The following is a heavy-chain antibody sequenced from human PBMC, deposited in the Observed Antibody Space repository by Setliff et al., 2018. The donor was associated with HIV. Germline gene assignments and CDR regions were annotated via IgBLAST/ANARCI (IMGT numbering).Heavy chain of an antibody. CDR1: GGSIGGFY. D-gene: IGHD6-13*01. CDR2: LGIGTDT. CDR3: ARANPPSSSSYFDY. J-gene: IGHJ4*02. V-gene: IGHV3-53*01. Sequence: ETLSLTCTVSGGSIGGFYWNWIRQSAGKGLQWVSTLGIGTDTYYTDSVKGRFTISRDSSKNTMYLQLNSLRADDTAVYFCARANPPSSSSYFDYWGRGTLVTVSS.